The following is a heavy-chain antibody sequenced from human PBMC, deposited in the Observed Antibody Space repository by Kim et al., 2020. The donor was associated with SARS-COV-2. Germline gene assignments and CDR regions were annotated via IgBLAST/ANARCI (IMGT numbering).Heavy chain of an antibody. CDR1: GFTFDDYA. CDR3: AKDISSGRRGYSGYATDY. D-gene: IGHD5-12*01. V-gene: IGHV3-9*01. J-gene: IGHJ4*02. Sequence: GGSLRLSCAASGFTFDDYAMHWVRQAPGKGLEWVSGISWNSGSIGYADSVKGRFTISRDNAKNSLYLQMNSLRAEDTALYYCAKDISSGRRGYSGYATDYWGQGTLVTVSS. CDR2: ISWNSGSI.